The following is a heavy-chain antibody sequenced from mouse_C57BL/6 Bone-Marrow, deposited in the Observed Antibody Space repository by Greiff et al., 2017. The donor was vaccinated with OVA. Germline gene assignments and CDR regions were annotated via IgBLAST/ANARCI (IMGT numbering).Heavy chain of an antibody. Sequence: EVNLVESGGGLVKPGGSLKLSCAASGFTFSDYGMHWVRQAPEKGLEWVAYISSGSSTIYYADTVKGRFTISRDNAKNTLLLQMTSLRSEDTAMYYCASPHYGSSYWYFDVWGTGTTVTVSS. J-gene: IGHJ1*03. CDR1: GFTFSDYG. V-gene: IGHV5-17*01. CDR3: ASPHYGSSYWYFDV. D-gene: IGHD1-1*01. CDR2: ISSGSSTI.